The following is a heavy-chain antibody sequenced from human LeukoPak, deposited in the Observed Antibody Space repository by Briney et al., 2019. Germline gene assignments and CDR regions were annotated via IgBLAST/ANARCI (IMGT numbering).Heavy chain of an antibody. CDR1: GFTFSSYW. J-gene: IGHJ4*02. V-gene: IGHV3-7*01. Sequence: QPGGSLRLSCAASGFTFSSYWMSWVRQAPGKGLEWVANIKQDGSEKYYVDSVKGRFTISRDNAKNSLYLQMNSLRAEDTAVYYCARHLGMAAAPFDYWGQGTLVTVSS. D-gene: IGHD6-13*01. CDR2: IKQDGSEK. CDR3: ARHLGMAAAPFDY.